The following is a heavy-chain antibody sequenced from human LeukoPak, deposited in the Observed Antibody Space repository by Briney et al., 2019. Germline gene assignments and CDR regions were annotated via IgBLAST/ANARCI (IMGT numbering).Heavy chain of an antibody. CDR2: TYYRTKWYN. CDR1: GDSVSNNGAA. D-gene: IGHD6-19*01. V-gene: IGHV6-1*01. CDR3: ARGRAGITVALFEY. Sequence: SQTLSLTCAISGDSVSNNGAAWNWIRQSPSGGLEWLGRTYYRTKWYNDSAVSVKSRISVNADASKNQFSLQLNSVTPEDTGVYYCARGRAGITVALFEYWGQGTLVTVSS. J-gene: IGHJ4*02.